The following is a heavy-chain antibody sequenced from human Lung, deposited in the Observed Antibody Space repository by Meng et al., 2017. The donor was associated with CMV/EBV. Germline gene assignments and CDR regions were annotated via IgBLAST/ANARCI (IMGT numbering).Heavy chain of an antibody. CDR3: ARAGAYHDFWTTKEGGYCYYGMDV. D-gene: IGHD3-3*01. J-gene: IGHJ6*02. CDR1: GFSIRDYW. V-gene: IGHV3-7*04. Sequence: GGSLRLXCAASGFSIRDYWMSWVRQAPGKGLEWVANINQDASERYYVDSVKGRFTISRDNAENSLYLQMSSLRVGDTPIYYCARAGAYHDFWTTKEGGYCYYGMDVWGQGTTVTVSS. CDR2: INQDASER.